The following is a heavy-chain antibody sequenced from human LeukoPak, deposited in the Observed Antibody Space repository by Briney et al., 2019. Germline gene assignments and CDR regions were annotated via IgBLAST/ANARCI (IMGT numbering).Heavy chain of an antibody. CDR1: GFTFSSYA. V-gene: IGHV3-7*01. CDR3: ARDRIPGFGEFDLDY. D-gene: IGHD3-10*01. Sequence: GGSLRLSCAASGFTFSSYAMHWVRQAPGKGLEWVANIKQDGSEKYYVDSVKGRFTISRDNAKNSLYLQMNSLRAEDTAVYYCARDRIPGFGEFDLDYWGQGTLVTVSS. CDR2: IKQDGSEK. J-gene: IGHJ4*02.